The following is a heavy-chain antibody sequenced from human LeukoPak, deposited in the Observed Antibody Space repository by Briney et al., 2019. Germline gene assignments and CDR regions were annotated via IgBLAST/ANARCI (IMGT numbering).Heavy chain of an antibody. CDR3: TKGSSSSRPYYFDY. D-gene: IGHD6-6*01. Sequence: PGGSLRLSCAASGFTFSGYAMSWVRQAPGKGVEWVSAITDTGGDTYHADSVKGRLTISRDNSKDTLYLQMISLRAEDTALYYCTKGSSSSRPYYFDYWGQGTLVTVSS. V-gene: IGHV3-23*01. CDR1: GFTFSGYA. CDR2: ITDTGGDT. J-gene: IGHJ4*02.